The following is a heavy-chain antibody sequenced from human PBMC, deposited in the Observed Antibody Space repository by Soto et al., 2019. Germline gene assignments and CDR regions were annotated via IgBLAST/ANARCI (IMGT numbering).Heavy chain of an antibody. D-gene: IGHD3-10*01. CDR2: IYYSGST. J-gene: IGHJ6*02. CDR1: GGSISSGDYY. CDR3: AKGDGSGSYRYYYYGMDV. V-gene: IGHV4-30-4*01. Sequence: KRSETLSLTCTVSGGSISSGDYYWSWIRQPPGKGLEWIGYIYYSGSTYYNPSLKSRVTISVDTSKNQFSLKLSSVTAADTAVYYCAKGDGSGSYRYYYYGMDVWGQGTTVTVSS.